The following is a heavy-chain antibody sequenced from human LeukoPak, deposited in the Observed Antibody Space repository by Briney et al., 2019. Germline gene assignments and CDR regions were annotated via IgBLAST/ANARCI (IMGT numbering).Heavy chain of an antibody. CDR3: AREDWAWRYFDL. J-gene: IGHJ2*01. Sequence: APVKVSCKASGYTFTSYYMHWVRQAPGQGLEWMGIINPSGGSTSYAQKFQGRVTMTRDTSTSTVYMELSSLRSEDTAAYYCAREDWAWRYFDLWGRGTLVTVSS. V-gene: IGHV1-46*01. CDR2: INPSGGST. CDR1: GYTFTSYY. D-gene: IGHD1-1*01.